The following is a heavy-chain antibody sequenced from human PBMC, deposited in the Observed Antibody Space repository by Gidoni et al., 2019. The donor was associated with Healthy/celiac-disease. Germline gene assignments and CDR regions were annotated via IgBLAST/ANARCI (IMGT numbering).Heavy chain of an antibody. CDR3: ARERDLWYYFDY. V-gene: IGHV1-46*01. J-gene: IGHJ4*02. D-gene: IGHD3-16*01. CDR2: INPSGGST. CDR1: GYTFTSYY. Sequence: QVQLVQSGPEVQKPGDSVQVSCNASGYTFTSYYMHWVRQATGQGLEWMGIINPSGGSTSYAQKFQGRVNMTRDTSTSTVYMELSSLRSEDTAVYYCARERDLWYYFDYWGQGTLVTVSS.